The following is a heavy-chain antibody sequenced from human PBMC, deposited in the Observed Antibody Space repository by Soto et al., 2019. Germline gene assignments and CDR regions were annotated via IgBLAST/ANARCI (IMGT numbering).Heavy chain of an antibody. Sequence: GGSLRLSCAASGFTFNSYTMNWVRQAPGKGLEWVSSISSRTSYIYYADSVKGRFTISRDNVKNSLYLQMNSLRAEDTAVYYCASGTNGAFFVYWGQGILVTVSS. CDR1: GFTFNSYT. D-gene: IGHD2-8*01. CDR2: ISSRTSYI. V-gene: IGHV3-21*04. J-gene: IGHJ4*02. CDR3: ASGTNGAFFVY.